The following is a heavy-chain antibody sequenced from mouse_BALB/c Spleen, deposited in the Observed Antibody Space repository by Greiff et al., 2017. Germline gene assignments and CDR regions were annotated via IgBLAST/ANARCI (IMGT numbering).Heavy chain of an antibody. J-gene: IGHJ4*01. CDR3: ASYGNYAMDY. V-gene: IGHV1-87*01. D-gene: IGHD2-1*01. CDR2: IYPGDGDT. Sequence: QVHVKQSGAELARPGASVKLSCKASGYTFTSYWMQWVKQRPGQGLEWIGAIYPGDGDTRYTQKFKGKATLTADKSSSTAYMQLSSLASEDSAVYYCASYGNYAMDYWGQGTSVTVSS. CDR1: GYTFTSYW.